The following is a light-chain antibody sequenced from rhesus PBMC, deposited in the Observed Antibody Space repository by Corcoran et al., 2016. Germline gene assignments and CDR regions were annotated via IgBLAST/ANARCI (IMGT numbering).Light chain of an antibody. V-gene: IGKV3-24*04. CDR3: LQSSKWPYT. CDR2: GAS. J-gene: IGKJ2*01. Sequence: EIVLTQSPATLPLSPGERATLSCRASQSVSSYLTWYLQKPGQPPRLLIYGASPRATGIPARFSGSGSGTEFTLTISSLEPEDVGVYFCLQSSKWPYTVGQGTKVEMK. CDR1: QSVSSY.